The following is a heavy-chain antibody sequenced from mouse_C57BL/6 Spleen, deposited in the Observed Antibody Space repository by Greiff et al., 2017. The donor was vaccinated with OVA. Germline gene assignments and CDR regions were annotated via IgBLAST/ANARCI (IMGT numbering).Heavy chain of an antibody. Sequence: VKRVESGAELVKPGASVKLSCQASGYTFTEYTIHWVKQRSGQGLAWIWWFSSGSGSLTYNEKFKDKATLTADKSSSTVYIERSRLTSEDTAVYVCARHEDSSGYYCDYWGQGTTLTVSA. J-gene: IGHJ2*01. V-gene: IGHV1-62-2*01. D-gene: IGHD3-2*02. CDR3: ARHEDSSGYYCDY. CDR1: GYTFTEYT. CDR2: FSSGSGSL.